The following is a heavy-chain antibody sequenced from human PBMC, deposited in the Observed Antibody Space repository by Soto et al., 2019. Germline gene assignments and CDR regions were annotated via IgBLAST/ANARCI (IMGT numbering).Heavy chain of an antibody. V-gene: IGHV3-21*06. CDR3: ARESEDLTSNFDY. J-gene: IGHJ4*02. CDR1: GFTFTRYS. CDR2: ISSTTNYI. Sequence: EGSLRLSCAASGFTFTRYSMNWVRQAPGKGLEWVSSISSTTNYIYYGDSMKGRFTISRDNAKNSLYLEMNSLRAEDTAVYYCARESEDLTSNFDYWGQGTLVTVSS.